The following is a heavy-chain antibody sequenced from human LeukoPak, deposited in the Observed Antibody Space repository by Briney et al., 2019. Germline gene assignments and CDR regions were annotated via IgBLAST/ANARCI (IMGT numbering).Heavy chain of an antibody. Sequence: PGGSLRLSCAASGFTFRSYAMHWVRQAPGKGLEWVAVISYDGSNKYYADSVKGRFTISRDNSKNTLYLQMSSLRADDTAVYYCVRGTGYWGQGTLVTVSS. CDR2: ISYDGSNK. J-gene: IGHJ4*02. CDR1: GFTFRSYA. V-gene: IGHV3-30*14. CDR3: VRGTGY.